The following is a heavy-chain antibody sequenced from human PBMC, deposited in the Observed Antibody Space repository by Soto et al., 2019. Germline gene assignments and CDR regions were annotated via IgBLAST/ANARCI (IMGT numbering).Heavy chain of an antibody. V-gene: IGHV4-59*11. CDR3: EGYCTSTSCYLGDVGAFDI. J-gene: IGHJ3*02. D-gene: IGHD2-2*01. CDR1: GGSISSHY. Sequence: SSETLSLTSTVSGGSISSHYWSWIRQPPGKGLEWIGFMYYSGSIYYNPSLRSRVTISVDTSQNQFSLTLNSVTAADTAVYYCEGYCTSTSCYLGDVGAFDIWGQGAMVTVSS. CDR2: MYYSGSI.